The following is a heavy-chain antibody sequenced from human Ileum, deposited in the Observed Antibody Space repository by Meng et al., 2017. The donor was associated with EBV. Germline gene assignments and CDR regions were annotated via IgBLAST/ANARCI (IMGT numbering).Heavy chain of an antibody. CDR1: GASISSTNW. CDR2: IYHSGST. Sequence: QAQLQESGPGLLKPSPTLSLTCAVSGASISSTNWWSWVRQPPGKGLEWIGDIYHSGSTNYNPSLKSRVTISIDASKNQFSLKVTSVTAADTAMYYCANRRPASGPLGDYWGQGTLVTVSS. CDR3: ANRRPASGPLGDY. D-gene: IGHD2-2*01. J-gene: IGHJ4*02. V-gene: IGHV4-4*02.